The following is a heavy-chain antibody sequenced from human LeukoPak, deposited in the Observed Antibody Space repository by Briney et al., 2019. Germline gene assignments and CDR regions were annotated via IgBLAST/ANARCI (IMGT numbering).Heavy chain of an antibody. Sequence: SVKVSCKASGGTFSSYTISWVRQAPGQGLEWMGRIIPILGIANYAQKFQGRVTITADKSTSTAYMELSSLRSEDTAVYYCARDRGDCSGGSSYSSGNYYYYMDVWGKGTTVTVSS. V-gene: IGHV1-69*04. CDR2: IIPILGIA. CDR1: GGTFSSYT. D-gene: IGHD2-15*01. CDR3: ARDRGDCSGGSSYSSGNYYYYMDV. J-gene: IGHJ6*03.